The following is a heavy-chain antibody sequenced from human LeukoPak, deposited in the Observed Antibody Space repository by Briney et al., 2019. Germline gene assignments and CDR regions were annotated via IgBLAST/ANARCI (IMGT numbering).Heavy chain of an antibody. CDR3: ARLSPPQQQSSPQYYNYMDV. Sequence: PSETLSLTCAVYGGSFSGYYWSWIRQPPGKGLEWIGEINHSGSTNYNPSLKSRVTISVDTSKKQFSLKLSSVTAADTAVYYCARLSPPQQQSSPQYYNYMDVWGKGTTVTVSS. J-gene: IGHJ6*03. CDR1: GGSFSGYY. D-gene: IGHD2-2*01. CDR2: INHSGST. V-gene: IGHV4-34*01.